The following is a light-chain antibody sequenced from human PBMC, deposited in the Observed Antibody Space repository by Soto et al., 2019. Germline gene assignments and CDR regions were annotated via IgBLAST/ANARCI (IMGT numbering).Light chain of an antibody. CDR3: AAWDDSLNGHV. CDR2: SNN. CDR1: SFNIGSNT. J-gene: IGLJ1*01. Sequence: QSVLTQPPSASGTPGQRVTISCSGSSFNIGSNTVNWFQQLPETAPKLLIYSNNQRPSGVPDRFSASKSGTSASLAISGLQSEDEADYYCAAWDDSLNGHVFGTGTKVT. V-gene: IGLV1-44*01.